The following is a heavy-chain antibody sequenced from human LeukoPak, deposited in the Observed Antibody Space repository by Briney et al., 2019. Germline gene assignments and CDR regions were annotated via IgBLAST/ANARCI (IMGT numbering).Heavy chain of an antibody. J-gene: IGHJ4*02. CDR3: SRETTSTSWY. CDR1: GSSISSSSHY. Sequence: SSETLSLTCTVSGSSISSSSHYWAWIRQPPGKGLEWIGSTYYSGSTFYSPSLKSRVTLSVDTSKNQFSLKLSSVTAADTAVYFCSRETTSTSWYWGQGTLVTVSS. CDR2: TYYSGST. V-gene: IGHV4-39*01. D-gene: IGHD6-13*01.